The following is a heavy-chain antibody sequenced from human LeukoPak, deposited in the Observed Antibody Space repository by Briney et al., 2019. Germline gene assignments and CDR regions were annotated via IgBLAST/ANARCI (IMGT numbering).Heavy chain of an antibody. CDR1: RFTFSACG. J-gene: IGHJ4*02. CDR2: ISFDGSHK. V-gene: IGHV3-30*18. Sequence: GGSLRLSCAASRFTFSACGMHWVRQAPGKGLEWVAAISFDGSHKYYADSVKGRFTISRDNSMNTLYLQMDSLRAEDTAVYYCAKGTAVDRQYFENWGQGTLVTVSS. D-gene: IGHD1-1*01. CDR3: AKGTAVDRQYFEN.